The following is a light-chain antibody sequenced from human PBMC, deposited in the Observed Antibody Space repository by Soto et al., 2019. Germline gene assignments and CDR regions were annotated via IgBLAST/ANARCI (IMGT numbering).Light chain of an antibody. CDR3: QSYDSSLSSYV. Sequence: QSVLTQPPSVSGAPGQRVTISCTGSSSNIGAGHDVHWYQQLPGTAPKLLIYGNSNRPSGVPDRFSGSKSGTSASLAITGLHAEDDADYYCQSYDSSLSSYVFGTGTKLTVL. CDR2: GNS. V-gene: IGLV1-40*01. J-gene: IGLJ1*01. CDR1: SSNIGAGHD.